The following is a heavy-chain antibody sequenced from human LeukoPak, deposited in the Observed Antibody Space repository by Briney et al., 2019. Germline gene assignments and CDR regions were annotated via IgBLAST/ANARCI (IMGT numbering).Heavy chain of an antibody. Sequence: GGSLRLSCAASGFTFSSYWMSWVRQAPGKGLEWVANIKKDGSEKYYVDSVKGRFTISRDNAKKSLYLQMNSLRAEDTAVYYCASRYYYDSSGPPAGSWGQGTLVTVSS. CDR1: GFTFSSYW. CDR3: ASRYYYDSSGPPAGS. V-gene: IGHV3-7*01. CDR2: IKKDGSEK. J-gene: IGHJ4*02. D-gene: IGHD3-22*01.